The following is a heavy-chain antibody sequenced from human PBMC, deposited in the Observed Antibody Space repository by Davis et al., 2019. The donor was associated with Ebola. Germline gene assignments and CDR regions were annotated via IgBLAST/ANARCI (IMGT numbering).Heavy chain of an antibody. CDR3: ARLGYSSSWPFDY. CDR1: GGSFSGYY. J-gene: IGHJ4*02. D-gene: IGHD6-13*01. Sequence: SETLSLTCAVYGGSFSGYYWSWIRQPPGKGLEWIGYIYYSGSTNYNPSLKSRVTISVDTSKNQFSLKLSSVTAADTAVYYCARLGYSSSWPFDYWGQGTLVTVSS. CDR2: IYYSGST. V-gene: IGHV4-59*08.